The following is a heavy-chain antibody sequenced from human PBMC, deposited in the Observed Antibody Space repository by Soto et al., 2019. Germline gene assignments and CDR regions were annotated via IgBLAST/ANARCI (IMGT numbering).Heavy chain of an antibody. Sequence: NPSETLSLTCSVSGVSVSDYHWTWIRLTPKKELQWIGFIHYNGRTDSSPSLKSRVTISLDMSKNHVSLILKSVNIADSAIYYCARDPGYSYGYNWGQGTLVTVSS. CDR1: GVSVSDYH. CDR2: IHYNGRT. CDR3: ARDPGYSYGYN. D-gene: IGHD5-18*01. J-gene: IGHJ4*02. V-gene: IGHV4-59*02.